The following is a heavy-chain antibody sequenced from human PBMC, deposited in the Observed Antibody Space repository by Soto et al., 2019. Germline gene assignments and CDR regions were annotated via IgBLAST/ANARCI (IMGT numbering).Heavy chain of an antibody. Sequence: ASVKVSCKASGYTFTSYGISWVRQAPGQGLEWMGWISAYNGNTNYAQKLQGRVTMTTDTSTSTAYMELRSLRSDDTAVYYCARDRGIVVVPAAMRAGAFDIWGQGTMVT. CDR2: ISAYNGNT. V-gene: IGHV1-18*01. CDR1: GYTFTSYG. J-gene: IGHJ3*02. CDR3: ARDRGIVVVPAAMRAGAFDI. D-gene: IGHD2-2*01.